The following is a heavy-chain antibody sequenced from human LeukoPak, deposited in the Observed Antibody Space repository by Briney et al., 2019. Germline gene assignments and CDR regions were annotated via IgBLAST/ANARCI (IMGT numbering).Heavy chain of an antibody. D-gene: IGHD4-17*01. V-gene: IGHV1-24*01. CDR2: FDPEDGET. CDR3: ARDARTTGIDY. J-gene: IGHJ4*02. Sequence: GASVKVSCKVSGYTLTELSMHWVRQAPGKGLEWMGGFDPEDGETIYAQKFQGRVTITADESTSTAYMELSSLRSEDTAVYYCARDARTTGIDYWGQGTLVTVSS. CDR1: GYTLTELS.